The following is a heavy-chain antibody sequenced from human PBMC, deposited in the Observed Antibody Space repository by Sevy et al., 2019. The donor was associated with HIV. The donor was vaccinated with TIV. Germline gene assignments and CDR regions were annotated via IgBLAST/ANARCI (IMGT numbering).Heavy chain of an antibody. J-gene: IGHJ4*02. CDR1: GFTFSSHG. Sequence: GGSLRLSCAASGFTFSSHGMYWVRQAPGKGLEWVAFISYDGSKKYYTDSVKGRFTISRDNSKNTVYLQMNSLRAEDTAVYSCAKLRSAFGPLDDWGQRTLVTVSS. V-gene: IGHV3-30*18. CDR2: ISYDGSKK. CDR3: AKLRSAFGPLDD. D-gene: IGHD3-16*01.